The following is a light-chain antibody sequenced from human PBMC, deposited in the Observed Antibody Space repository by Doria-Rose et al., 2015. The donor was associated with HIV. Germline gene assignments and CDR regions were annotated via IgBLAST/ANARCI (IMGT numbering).Light chain of an antibody. CDR3: QSYDSSLSGSVV. V-gene: IGLV1-40*01. CDR2: GNS. CDR1: SSNIGADYD. J-gene: IGLJ2*01. Sequence: QSVVTQPPSVSGAPGQRVTISCTGSSSNIGADYDVHWYQQLPGTAPKLLIYGNSNRPSGVPDRFSGSKSGTSASLAITGLQAEDEADYYRQSYDSSLSGSVVFGGGTKLTVL.